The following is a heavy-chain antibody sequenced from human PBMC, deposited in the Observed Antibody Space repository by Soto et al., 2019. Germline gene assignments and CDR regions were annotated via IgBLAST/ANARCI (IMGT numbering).Heavy chain of an antibody. Sequence: PGGSLRLSCTASGFIVSDTYMNWVRQTPGKGLEWIGETYHSGTTNYNPSLKTRVTISIDKSKNQFSLKMNSVTAADTAVYYCAREVNSSPARGPNWFDPWGQGTLVTVSS. CDR2: TYHSGTT. D-gene: IGHD6-13*01. V-gene: IGHV4-4*02. CDR1: GFIVSDTY. J-gene: IGHJ5*02. CDR3: AREVNSSPARGPNWFDP.